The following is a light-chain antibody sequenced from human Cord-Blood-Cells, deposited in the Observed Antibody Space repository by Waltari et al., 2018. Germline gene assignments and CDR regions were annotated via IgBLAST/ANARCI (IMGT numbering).Light chain of an antibody. J-gene: IGKJ1*01. CDR1: QSISSW. CDR3: QQYNSYSRT. Sequence: DIKMTQSPSTLSASVGDRVTITCRASQSISSWLAWYQQKPGKAPKLLIYKASSLESGVPSRFSGSGSGTEFTLTLSSLQPDDFATYYCQQYNSYSRTFGQGTKVEIK. CDR2: KAS. V-gene: IGKV1-5*03.